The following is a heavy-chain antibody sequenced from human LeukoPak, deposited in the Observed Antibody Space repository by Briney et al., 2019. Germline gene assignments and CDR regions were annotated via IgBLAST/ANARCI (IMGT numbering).Heavy chain of an antibody. CDR3: ARSLFRFLEWSYRSYYYYYMDV. CDR1: GGTFSSYA. D-gene: IGHD3-3*01. J-gene: IGHJ6*03. Sequence: SVKVSCKASGGTFSSYAISWVRQAPGQGLEWMGGIIPILGTVNYAQKFQGRVTITADKSTSTAYMELSSLRSEDTAVYYCARSLFRFLEWSYRSYYYYYMDVWGKGTTVTVSS. CDR2: IIPILGTV. V-gene: IGHV1-69*10.